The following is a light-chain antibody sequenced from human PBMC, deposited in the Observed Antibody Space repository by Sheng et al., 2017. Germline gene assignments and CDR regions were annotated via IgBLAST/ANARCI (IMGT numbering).Light chain of an antibody. CDR3: QHYNSYFQT. J-gene: IGKJ2*01. V-gene: IGKV1-5*03. Sequence: DIQMTQSPSSVSASVGDRVTITCRASQSISSWLAWYQQKPGKAPKLLIYKASSLESGVPSRFSGSGSGTEFTLTISSLQPDDFATYFCQHYNSYFQTFGQGTKAGDET. CDR1: QSISSW. CDR2: KAS.